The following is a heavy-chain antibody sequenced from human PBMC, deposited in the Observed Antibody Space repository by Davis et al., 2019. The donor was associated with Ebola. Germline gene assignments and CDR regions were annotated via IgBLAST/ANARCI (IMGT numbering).Heavy chain of an antibody. CDR1: GYTFTGYY. Sequence: ASVKVSCKASGYTFTGYYMHWVRQAPGQGLEWMGWINPNSGGINYAQKFQGRVTMTRDTSISTAYMELSRLRSDDTAVYYCARRGPACSSTSCYTGYYYYYMDVWGKGTTVTVSS. D-gene: IGHD2-2*02. J-gene: IGHJ6*03. CDR2: INPNSGGI. V-gene: IGHV1-2*02. CDR3: ARRGPACSSTSCYTGYYYYYMDV.